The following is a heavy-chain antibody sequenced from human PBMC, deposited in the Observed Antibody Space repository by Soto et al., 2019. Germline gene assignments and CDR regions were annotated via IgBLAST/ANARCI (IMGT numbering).Heavy chain of an antibody. CDR1: CGSISSYY. V-gene: IGHV4-59*01. D-gene: IGHD3-3*01. CDR3: ARLPTIFGVPGDYYYGMDV. J-gene: IGHJ6*02. Sequence: PSETLSLTCTVSCGSISSYYWSWIRQPPGKGLEWIGYIYYSGSTNYNPSLKSRVTISVDTSKNQFSLKLSSVTAADTAVYYCARLPTIFGVPGDYYYGMDVWGQGTTVTVSS. CDR2: IYYSGST.